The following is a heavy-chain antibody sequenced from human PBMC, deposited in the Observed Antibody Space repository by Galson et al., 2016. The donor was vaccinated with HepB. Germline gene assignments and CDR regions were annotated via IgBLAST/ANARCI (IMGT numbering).Heavy chain of an antibody. D-gene: IGHD4-23*01. CDR2: ITGSGGTT. CDR3: AKVGTTVLTPGKYRLEYFQL. CDR1: GFSFSSYD. Sequence: SLRLSCAASGFSFSSYDMSWARQAPRKGLEWASTITGSGGTTYYADSVKGWFPISRDNSKNTLYLQMNSLRAEDTAIYYCAKVGTTVLTPGKYRLEYFQLWGQGTLVTVSS. V-gene: IGHV3-23*01. J-gene: IGHJ1*01.